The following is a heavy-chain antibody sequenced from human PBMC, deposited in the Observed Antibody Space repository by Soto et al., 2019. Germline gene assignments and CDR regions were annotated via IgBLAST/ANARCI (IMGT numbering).Heavy chain of an antibody. V-gene: IGHV4-30-4*01. J-gene: IGHJ4*02. Sequence: PSETLSLTCTVSGGSIISGDYYWSWIRQPPGKGLEWIGYIYYSGSTYYNPSLKSRVTISVDTSKNQFSLKLSSVTAADTAVYYCARVNYYDSSGYPVDMFDYWGQGTLVTVSS. D-gene: IGHD3-22*01. CDR3: ARVNYYDSSGYPVDMFDY. CDR1: GGSIISGDYY. CDR2: IYYSGST.